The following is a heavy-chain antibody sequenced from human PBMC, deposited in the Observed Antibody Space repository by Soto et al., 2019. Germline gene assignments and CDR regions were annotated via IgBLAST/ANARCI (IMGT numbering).Heavy chain of an antibody. D-gene: IGHD3-16*01. CDR1: GFTFSSYW. J-gene: IGHJ6*02. V-gene: IGHV3-7*04. CDR3: AREGFRRVMSYSGMDV. Sequence: EVQLVESGGGLVQPGGSLRLSCAASGFTFSSYWMSWVRQAPGKGLEWVANIKQDGSEKYYVDSVKGRFTISRDNAKNSLYLQMNGLRAEDTAVYYCAREGFRRVMSYSGMDVWGQGTTVTVSS. CDR2: IKQDGSEK.